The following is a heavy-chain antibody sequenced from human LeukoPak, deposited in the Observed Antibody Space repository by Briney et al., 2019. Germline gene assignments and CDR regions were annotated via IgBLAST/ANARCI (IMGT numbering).Heavy chain of an antibody. CDR3: ARCHSSSWYGWFDP. D-gene: IGHD6-13*01. CDR2: INHSGST. J-gene: IGHJ5*02. CDR1: GGSFSGYY. V-gene: IGHV4-34*01. Sequence: SETLSLTCAVYGGSFSGYYWSWLRQPPGKGLEWIGEINHSGSTNYNPSLKSRVTISVDTSKNQFSLKLSSVTAADTAVYYCARCHSSSWYGWFDPWGQGTLVTVSS.